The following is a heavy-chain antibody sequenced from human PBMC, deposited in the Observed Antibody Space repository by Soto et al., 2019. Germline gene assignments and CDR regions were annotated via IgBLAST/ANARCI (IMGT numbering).Heavy chain of an antibody. V-gene: IGHV4-34*01. CDR1: GGSFSGYY. J-gene: IGHJ4*02. CDR3: ARGRTLRY. Sequence: SETLSLTCAVYGGSFSGYYWSWIRQSPGKGLEWIGEITHSGSTNYNSSLKSRVAISVDTSKNQFSLKLSSVTAADTAVYYCARGRTLRYWGQGTLVTVSS. CDR2: ITHSGST.